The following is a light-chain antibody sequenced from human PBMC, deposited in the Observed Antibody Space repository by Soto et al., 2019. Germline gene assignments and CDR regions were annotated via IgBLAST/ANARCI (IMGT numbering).Light chain of an antibody. CDR3: GTWDSSLKIV. J-gene: IGLJ2*01. CDR1: TSNIGNNY. CDR2: ENN. V-gene: IGLV1-51*02. Sequence: QSVLTQPPSVSAAPGQKVTISCSGSTSNIGNNYVSWYQQVPGTAPKLLIYENNRRPSGIPDRFSGSKSGTSATLGISGLQTGDEADYFCGTWDSSLKIVFGGGTKLTVL.